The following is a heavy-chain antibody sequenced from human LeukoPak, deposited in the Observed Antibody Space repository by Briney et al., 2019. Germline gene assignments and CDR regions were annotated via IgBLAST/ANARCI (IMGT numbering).Heavy chain of an antibody. V-gene: IGHV3-30*18. Sequence: PGGSLRLSCAASGFTFSNYNMNWVRQAPGKGLEWVAVISYDGSNKYYADSVKGRFTISRDNSKNTLYLQMNSLRAEVTTVYYCAKGPDSSGYYSLDYWGQGTLVTVSS. CDR1: GFTFSNYN. CDR3: AKGPDSSGYYSLDY. CDR2: ISYDGSNK. D-gene: IGHD3-22*01. J-gene: IGHJ4*02.